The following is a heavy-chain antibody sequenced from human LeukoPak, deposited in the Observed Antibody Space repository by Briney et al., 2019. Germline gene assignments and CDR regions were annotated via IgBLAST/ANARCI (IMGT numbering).Heavy chain of an antibody. CDR3: ARASVRGVIKALIMY. CDR1: GFTFSTYA. D-gene: IGHD3-10*01. J-gene: IGHJ4*02. CDR2: VSGSGSST. Sequence: GGSLRLSCAASGFTFSTYAMTWVRQAPGKGLEWVSAVSGSGSSTYYADSVKGRFTISRDNSKNTLYLQMNSLRADDTAVYYCARASVRGVIKALIMYWGQGTLVAVSS. V-gene: IGHV3-23*01.